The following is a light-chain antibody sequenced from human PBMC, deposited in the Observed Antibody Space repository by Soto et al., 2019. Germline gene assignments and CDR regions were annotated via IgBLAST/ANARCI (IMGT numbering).Light chain of an antibody. CDR1: FSDVGGYNY. CDR3: ISYTSYTTLDV. Sequence: QSALTQPASVAGSPGQSITISCTGTFSDVGGYNYVSWYQQHPGKAPKLIIYEVSNRPSGVSNRFSGSKSGHTASLTISGLQSEDEADYFCISYTSYTTLDVFGTGTKLTVL. V-gene: IGLV2-14*01. J-gene: IGLJ1*01. CDR2: EVS.